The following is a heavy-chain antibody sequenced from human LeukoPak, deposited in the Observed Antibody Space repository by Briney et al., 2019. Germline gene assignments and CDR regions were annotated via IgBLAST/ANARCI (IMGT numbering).Heavy chain of an antibody. D-gene: IGHD4-17*01. V-gene: IGHV3-23*01. CDR2: ISGSGGST. Sequence: GGSLRLSCGVSGFTFEASAMNWVRQAPGKELEWVSAISGSGGSTYYADSVKGRFTISRDNSKNTLYLQMNSLRAEDTAVYYCAKSRTTVTSRDAFDIWGQGPMVTVSS. CDR3: AKSRTTVTSRDAFDI. CDR1: GFTFEASA. J-gene: IGHJ3*02.